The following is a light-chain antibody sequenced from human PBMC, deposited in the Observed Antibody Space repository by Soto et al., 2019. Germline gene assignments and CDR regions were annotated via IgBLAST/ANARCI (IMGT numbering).Light chain of an antibody. V-gene: IGKV3D-11*02. CDR2: DAS. Sequence: EIVMTQSPGTLSVSPVERATLSCMASQSVSSNLAWYQQKPGQAPRLLISDASTRATGIPARFSGSGSGTDFTLTISSLEPEDFAVYYCQQRSNWQVTFGQGTRLENK. CDR3: QQRSNWQVT. J-gene: IGKJ5*01. CDR1: QSVSSN.